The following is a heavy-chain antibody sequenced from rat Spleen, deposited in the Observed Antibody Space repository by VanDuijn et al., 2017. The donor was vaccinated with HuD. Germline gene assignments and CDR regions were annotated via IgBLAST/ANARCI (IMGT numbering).Heavy chain of an antibody. CDR3: ARGDSLLQRDWFAY. D-gene: IGHD1-1*01. V-gene: IGHV5S23*01. CDR2: ISTGGGNT. J-gene: IGHJ3*01. Sequence: VQLVESDGGLVLPGRSLKLSCAATGFTFTNYDMAWVRQAPTKGLEWVASISTGGGNTYYRDSVKGRFTISRDNAKSTLYLQMDSLRSEDTATYYCARGDSLLQRDWFAYWGQGTLVTVSS. CDR1: GFTFTNYD.